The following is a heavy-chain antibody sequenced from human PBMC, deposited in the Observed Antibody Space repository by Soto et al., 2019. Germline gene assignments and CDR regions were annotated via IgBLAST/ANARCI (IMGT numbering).Heavy chain of an antibody. D-gene: IGHD3-9*01. Sequence: SETLSLTCTVSGGSVSRGSYYWSWIRQPPGKGLGWIGYIYYSGSTNYNPSLKRRVTISVDTSKNQFSLKLSSVTAADTAVYYCARDPFNYDILAGYYSRLGKDVMGQGTTVTVSS. V-gene: IGHV4-61*01. CDR3: ARDPFNYDILAGYYSRLGKDV. CDR2: IYYSGST. J-gene: IGHJ6*02. CDR1: GGSVSRGSYY.